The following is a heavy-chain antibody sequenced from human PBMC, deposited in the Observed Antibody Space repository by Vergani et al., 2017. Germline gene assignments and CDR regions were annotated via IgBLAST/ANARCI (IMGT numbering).Heavy chain of an antibody. J-gene: IGHJ4*02. CDR3: AANLFYGIAAAGPPLD. D-gene: IGHD6-13*01. CDR1: GGSISSSSYY. Sequence: QLQLQESGPGLVKPSETLSLTCTVSGGSISSSSYYWGWIRQAPGKGLEWIGSIYYSGSTYYKPSLKSRVTISVDTSKNQFSLKLSSVTAADTAVYYCAANLFYGIAAAGPPLDWGQGTLVTVSS. V-gene: IGHV4-39*01. CDR2: IYYSGST.